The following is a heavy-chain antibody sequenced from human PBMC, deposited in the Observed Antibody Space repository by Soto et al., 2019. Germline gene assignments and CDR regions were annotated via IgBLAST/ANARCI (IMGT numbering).Heavy chain of an antibody. CDR3: VAGPDRAKSAY. J-gene: IGHJ4*01. V-gene: IGHV4-59*01. CDR2: GLRPDYT. CDR1: GGSINDYY. Sequence: SETLSLTCTVSGGSINDYYWIWTRQPPGKGLEWIAYGLRPDYTGYNPSLRNRVTISSDTSKNQFSLRLISVTAADTAVYYCVAGPDRAKSAYWGQGTLVTVSS.